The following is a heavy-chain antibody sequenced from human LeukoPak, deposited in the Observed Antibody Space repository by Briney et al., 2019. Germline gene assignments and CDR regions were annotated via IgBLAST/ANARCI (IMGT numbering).Heavy chain of an antibody. J-gene: IGHJ4*02. CDR1: GYRFSSYW. D-gene: IGHD3-3*01. CDR3: ARQTDFRFDY. V-gene: IGHV5-51*01. Sequence: GESLKISCKGSGYRFSSYWIGWVRQMPGKGLEWMGIIYPGDSDTKYSPSFQGQVTISADKSISTAYLQWNSLKASDTAMYYCARQTDFRFDYWGQGTLVTVSS. CDR2: IYPGDSDT.